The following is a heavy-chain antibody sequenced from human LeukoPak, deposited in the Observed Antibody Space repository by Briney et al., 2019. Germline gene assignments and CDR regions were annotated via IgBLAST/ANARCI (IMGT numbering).Heavy chain of an antibody. CDR2: IYYSGST. CDR3: AREGWELPYYYYHMDV. Sequence: SETLSLTCTVSGGSISSYYWSWIRQPPGKGLEWIGYIYYSGSTYYNPSLKSRVTISVDTSKNQFSLKLSSVTAADTAVYYCAREGWELPYYYYHMDVWGKGTTVTVSS. V-gene: IGHV4-30-4*08. D-gene: IGHD1-26*01. J-gene: IGHJ6*03. CDR1: GGSISSYY.